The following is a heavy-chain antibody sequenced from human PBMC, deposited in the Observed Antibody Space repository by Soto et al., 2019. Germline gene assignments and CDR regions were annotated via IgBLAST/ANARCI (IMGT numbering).Heavy chain of an antibody. CDR2: IYYTGRT. Sequence: QVQLQESGPGLVKPSATLSLTCKVSGGSIGAYYWSWIRQPPGKGLEWIGYIYYTGRTIYNPSFKRRITISVDSSKNNFSLMLSSVAAADAAVYYCARALGRYFSGGSCPNYYYFYYMDVWGEGTTVTVSS. CDR3: ARALGRYFSGGSCPNYYYFYYMDV. J-gene: IGHJ6*03. V-gene: IGHV4-59*01. CDR1: GGSIGAYY. D-gene: IGHD2-15*01.